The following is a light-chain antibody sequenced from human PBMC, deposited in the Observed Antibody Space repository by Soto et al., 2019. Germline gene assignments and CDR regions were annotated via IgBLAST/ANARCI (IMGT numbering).Light chain of an antibody. J-gene: IGKJ1*01. CDR1: QSIGSG. Sequence: DIQMTQSPSTLSASVGDRVTITCRASQSIGSGLAWYQQKPGKDPKLLIYKASTLESGVPLRFSGSGSGTEFTLTITSLQPDHFATYYCQQYDFYWTFGQGTKVEIK. CDR3: QQYDFYWT. CDR2: KAS. V-gene: IGKV1-5*03.